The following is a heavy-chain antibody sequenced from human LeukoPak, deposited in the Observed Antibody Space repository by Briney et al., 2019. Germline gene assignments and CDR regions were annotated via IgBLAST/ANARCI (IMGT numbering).Heavy chain of an antibody. D-gene: IGHD5-18*01. J-gene: IGHJ4*02. CDR2: IYPGDSDT. CDR1: GYKFTSYW. V-gene: IGHV5-51*01. CDR3: ARAGYSYGKYFEY. Sequence: GESLKISCKVSGYKFTSYWIGWVRQMPGTGLEWMGIIYPGDSDTRYSPSFQGQVTISADKSISTAYLQWSSLKASDTAMYFCARAGYSYGKYFEYWSQGTLVTVSS.